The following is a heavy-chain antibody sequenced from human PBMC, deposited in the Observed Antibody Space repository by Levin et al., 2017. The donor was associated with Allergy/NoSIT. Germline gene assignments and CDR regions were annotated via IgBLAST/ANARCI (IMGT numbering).Heavy chain of an antibody. CDR1: GFTFSSSS. CDR2: ISSSSSYI. J-gene: IGHJ4*02. CDR3: ARDSFVPYYYGSGSPAVYYFDY. V-gene: IGHV3-21*01. Sequence: LSLTCAASGFTFSSSSMNWVRQAPGKGLEWVSSISSSSSYIYYADSVKGRFTISRDNAKNSLYLQMNSLRAEDTAVYYCARDSFVPYYYGSGSPAVYYFDYWGQGTLVTVSS. D-gene: IGHD3-10*01.